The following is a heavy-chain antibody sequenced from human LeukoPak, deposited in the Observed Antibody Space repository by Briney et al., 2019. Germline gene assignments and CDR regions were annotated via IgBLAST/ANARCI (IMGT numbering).Heavy chain of an antibody. Sequence: LGESLKISCKGSGYRFPNYWIGWVRQMSGKGLKWMGVIFPGDSDARYNPSFEGHVTMSVDKSIDTAFLQWSSLKASDTAIYYCARHLVGHPYSAFEVWGQGTMLTVSS. V-gene: IGHV5-51*01. D-gene: IGHD2-15*01. J-gene: IGHJ3*01. CDR3: ARHLVGHPYSAFEV. CDR2: IFPGDSDA. CDR1: GYRFPNYW.